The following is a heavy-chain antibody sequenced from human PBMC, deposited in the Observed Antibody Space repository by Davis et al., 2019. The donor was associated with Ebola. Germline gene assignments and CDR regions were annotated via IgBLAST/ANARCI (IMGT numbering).Heavy chain of an antibody. Sequence: MPSETLSLTCAVSGGSISSSNWWSWVRQPPGKGLEWIGEIYHSGSTNYNPSLKSRVTISVDKSKNQFSLKLSSVTAADTAVYYCARDSGWYSYYFDYWGQGTLVTVSS. V-gene: IGHV4-4*02. CDR2: IYHSGST. CDR1: GGSISSSNW. D-gene: IGHD6-19*01. J-gene: IGHJ4*02. CDR3: ARDSGWYSYYFDY.